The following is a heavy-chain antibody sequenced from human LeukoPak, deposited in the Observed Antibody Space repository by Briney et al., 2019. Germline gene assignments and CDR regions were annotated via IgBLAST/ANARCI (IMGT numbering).Heavy chain of an antibody. D-gene: IGHD2/OR15-2a*01. J-gene: IGHJ5*02. V-gene: IGHV1-69*01. Sequence: ASVKFSCKASGGTFSSYAISWVRQAPGQGLEWMGGIIPIFGTANYAQKFQGRVTITADESTSTAYMELSSLRSEDTAVYYCANGGNLLSWFDPWGQGTLVTVSS. CDR2: IIPIFGTA. CDR3: ANGGNLLSWFDP. CDR1: GGTFSSYA.